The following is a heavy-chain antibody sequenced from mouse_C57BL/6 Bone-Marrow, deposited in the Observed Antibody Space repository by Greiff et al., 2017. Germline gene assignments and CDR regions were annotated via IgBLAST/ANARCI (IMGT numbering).Heavy chain of an antibody. Sequence: VQLQQSGAELARPGASVKMSCKASGYTFTSYTMHWVQQRPGQGLEWIGYINPSSGYTKYNQKFKDKATLTADKSSSTAYMQRSSLTSEDSAVXYCARLAPYCAMDYWGQGTSVTVSS. CDR1: GYTFTSYT. J-gene: IGHJ4*01. V-gene: IGHV1-4*01. CDR2: INPSSGYT. CDR3: ARLAPYCAMDY.